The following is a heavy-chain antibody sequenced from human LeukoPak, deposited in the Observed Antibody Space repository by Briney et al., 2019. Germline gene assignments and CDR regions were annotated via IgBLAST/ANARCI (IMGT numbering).Heavy chain of an antibody. V-gene: IGHV3-48*01. Sequence: GGSLRLSCAASGFTFSSYSMNWVRQAPGKGLEWVSYISSRSATIYYADSVKGRFTISRDNAKNSLYLQMNSLRAEDTAVYYCARAYYDFWSGYYPFDYWGQGNLVTVSS. CDR1: GFTFSSYS. J-gene: IGHJ4*02. CDR3: ARAYYDFWSGYYPFDY. CDR2: ISSRSATI. D-gene: IGHD3-3*01.